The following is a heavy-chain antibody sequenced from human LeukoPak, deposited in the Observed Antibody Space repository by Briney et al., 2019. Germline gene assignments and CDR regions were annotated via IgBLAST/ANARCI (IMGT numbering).Heavy chain of an antibody. Sequence: GGSLRLSCAASGFTFSSYSMNWVRQAPGKGLEWVSSISSSSSYIYYADSVKGRFTISRDNAKNSLYLQMNSLRAEDTAAYYCARDRPYSSSWNWGDVWGQGTTVTVSS. CDR2: ISSSSSYI. J-gene: IGHJ6*02. CDR1: GFTFSSYS. V-gene: IGHV3-21*01. D-gene: IGHD6-13*01. CDR3: ARDRPYSSSWNWGDV.